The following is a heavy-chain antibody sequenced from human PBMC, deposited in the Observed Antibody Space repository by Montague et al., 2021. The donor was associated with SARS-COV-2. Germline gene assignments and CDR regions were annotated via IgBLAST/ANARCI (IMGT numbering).Heavy chain of an antibody. CDR2: IYDGGAV. J-gene: IGHJ3*02. Sequence: SETRSLTCTVSGGPITGYYWSWLRRSPGKGLEWIAYIYDGGAVNYNPPLGSRVTISTDTSKNQLSLKVNSVTAADTAVYYCVRDHPYGGPRGAYDIWGQGTVVTVSS. V-gene: IGHV4-59*01. CDR1: GGPITGYY. CDR3: VRDHPYGGPRGAYDI. D-gene: IGHD4-23*01.